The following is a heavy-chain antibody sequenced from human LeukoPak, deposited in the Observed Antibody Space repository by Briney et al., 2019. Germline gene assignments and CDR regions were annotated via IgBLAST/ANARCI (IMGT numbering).Heavy chain of an antibody. D-gene: IGHD6-19*01. CDR2: IKQDGSEK. V-gene: IGHV3-7*01. J-gene: IGHJ4*02. Sequence: GGSLRLSCAASGFTFSTYWMSWVRQAPGKGLEWVANIKQDGSEKYYVDSVKGRFTISRDNAKNSLYLQMNSLRVEGTAVYYCARASAVAGTRDYWGQGTLVTVSS. CDR3: ARASAVAGTRDY. CDR1: GFTFSTYW.